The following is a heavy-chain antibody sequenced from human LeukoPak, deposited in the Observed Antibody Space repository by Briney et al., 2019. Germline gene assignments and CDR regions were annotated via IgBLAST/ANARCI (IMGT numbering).Heavy chain of an antibody. J-gene: IGHJ4*02. V-gene: IGHV1-2*02. CDR2: INPNSGGT. D-gene: IGHD3-22*01. CDR1: GYTFTGYY. CDR3: ARGADSSSYYPTHY. Sequence: ASVKVSRKASGYTFTGYYMHWVRQAPGQGLEWMGWINPNSGGTNYAQKFQGRVTMTRDTSISTAYMELSRLRSDDTAVYYCARGADSSSYYPTHYWGQGTLVTVSS.